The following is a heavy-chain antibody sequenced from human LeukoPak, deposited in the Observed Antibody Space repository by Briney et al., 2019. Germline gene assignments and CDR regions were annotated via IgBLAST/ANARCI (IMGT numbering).Heavy chain of an antibody. D-gene: IGHD3-10*01. J-gene: IGHJ6*03. Sequence: PSETLSLTCTVSGGSISSSSYYWGWIRQPPGKGLEWIGSIYYSGSTYYNPSLKSRVTISVDTSKNQFSLKLSSVTAADTAVYYCASRWGFFMVRGDYYMDVWGKGTTVTVSS. CDR3: ASRWGFFMVRGDYYMDV. CDR2: IYYSGST. CDR1: GGSISSSSYY. V-gene: IGHV4-39*07.